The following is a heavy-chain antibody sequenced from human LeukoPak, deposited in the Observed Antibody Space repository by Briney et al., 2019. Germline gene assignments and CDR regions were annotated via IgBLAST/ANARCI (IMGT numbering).Heavy chain of an antibody. CDR2: INRDGTTT. CDR3: ARDRVPYCSGGRCSVDV. J-gene: IGHJ6*02. V-gene: IGHV3-74*01. Sequence: GGSLRLSCAASGFTFTSFWMQWVRQAPGKGLVWVSRINRDGTTTNYADSVKGRFTISRDNAKNTVYLQMNRLRVEDTAVYYCARDRVPYCSGGRCSVDVWGQGTTVAVSS. D-gene: IGHD2-15*01. CDR1: GFTFTSFW.